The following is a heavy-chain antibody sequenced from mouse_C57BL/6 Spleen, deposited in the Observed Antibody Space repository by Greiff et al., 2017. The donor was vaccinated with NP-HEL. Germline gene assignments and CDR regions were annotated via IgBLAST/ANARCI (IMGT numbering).Heavy chain of an antibody. CDR1: GYTFTSYW. Sequence: QVQLQQPGAELVKPGASVKLSCKASGYTFTSYWMHWVKQRPGQGLEWIGMIHPNSGGTNYNEKFKSKATLTVDKSSSTAYMQLSSLTSEDSAVYYCARGLLQAMDYWGQGTSVTVSS. V-gene: IGHV1-64*01. J-gene: IGHJ4*01. D-gene: IGHD2-3*01. CDR3: ARGLLQAMDY. CDR2: IHPNSGGT.